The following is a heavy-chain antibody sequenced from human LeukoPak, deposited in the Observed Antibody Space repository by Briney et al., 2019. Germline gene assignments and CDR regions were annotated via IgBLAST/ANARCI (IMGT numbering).Heavy chain of an antibody. J-gene: IGHJ6*03. Sequence: KASETLSLTCTVSGGSISSYYWSWIRQPAGKGLEWIGRIYTSGSTNYNPSLKSRVTMSVDTSKNQFSLKLSSVTAADTAVYYCARGKEWDYYYYMDVWGKGTTVTVSS. CDR2: IYTSGST. D-gene: IGHD3-3*01. CDR1: GGSISSYY. CDR3: ARGKEWDYYYYMDV. V-gene: IGHV4-4*07.